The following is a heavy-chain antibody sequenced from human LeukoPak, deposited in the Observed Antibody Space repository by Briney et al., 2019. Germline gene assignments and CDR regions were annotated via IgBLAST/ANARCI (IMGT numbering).Heavy chain of an antibody. V-gene: IGHV1-2*02. CDR3: ARDMGQLLLGYYYYGMDV. CDR2: INPNSGDT. D-gene: IGHD2-21*02. J-gene: IGHJ6*02. Sequence: GASVKVSCKASGYTFTGYYLHWVRRAPGQGLEWMGWINPNSGDTNSAHKFQGRVTMTTDTSITTAYMELSRLRSDDTAVYYCARDMGQLLLGYYYYGMDVWGQGTTVTVSS. CDR1: GYTFTGYY.